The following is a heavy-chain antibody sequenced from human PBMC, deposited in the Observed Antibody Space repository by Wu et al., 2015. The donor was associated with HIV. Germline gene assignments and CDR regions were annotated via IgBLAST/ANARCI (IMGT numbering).Heavy chain of an antibody. CDR1: GYSFVSHG. Sequence: QVQLVQSGPELKKTGASVKVSCMASGYSFVSHGLSWVRQAPGQGLEWMGWISTIDDKRHYAQKIQGRATMTTDTSTNTAYMELRSLRPDDTAVYFCARLGSCEDGTCYPVGALDIWGRGTMVIVSS. D-gene: IGHD1-1*01. V-gene: IGHV1-18*01. J-gene: IGHJ3*02. CDR2: ISTIDDKR. CDR3: ARLGSCEDGTCYPVGALDI.